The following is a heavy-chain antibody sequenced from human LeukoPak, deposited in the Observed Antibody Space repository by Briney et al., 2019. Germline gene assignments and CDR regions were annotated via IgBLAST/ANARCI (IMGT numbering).Heavy chain of an antibody. V-gene: IGHV3-33*06. CDR1: GFTFSSYG. D-gene: IGHD6-19*01. CDR3: AKVHPWLVLDY. CDR2: IWYDGSNK. Sequence: GGSLRLSCAASGFTFSSYGMHWVRQAPGKGLGWVAVIWYDGSNKYYADSVKGRFTISRDNSKNTLYLQMNSLGAEDTAVYYCAKVHPWLVLDYWGQGTLVTVSS. J-gene: IGHJ4*02.